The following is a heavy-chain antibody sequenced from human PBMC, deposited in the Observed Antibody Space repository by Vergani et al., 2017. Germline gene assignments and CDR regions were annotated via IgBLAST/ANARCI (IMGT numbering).Heavy chain of an antibody. CDR2: ISGSGGST. V-gene: IGHV3-23*01. Sequence: EVQLLESGGGLVQPGGSLRLSCAASGFPFSNYGMSWVRQAPGKGLEWVSAISGSGGSTYYADSVKGRFTISRDNSKNTLYLQMNSLRAEDTAVYYCAKDIRMSVAAFDIWGQGTMVTVSS. CDR1: GFPFSNYG. D-gene: IGHD3-16*01. J-gene: IGHJ3*02. CDR3: AKDIRMSVAAFDI.